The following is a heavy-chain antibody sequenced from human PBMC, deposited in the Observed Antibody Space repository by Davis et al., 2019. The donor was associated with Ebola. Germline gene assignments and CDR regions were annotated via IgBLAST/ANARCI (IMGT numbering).Heavy chain of an antibody. V-gene: IGHV4-34*01. CDR2: ITHSGIS. CDR1: GGSFSGYY. J-gene: IGHJ6*02. CDR3: ARGRKGYYYYGMDV. Sequence: SETLSLTCAVYGGSFSGYYWSWIRQPPGKGLEWIGEITHSGISNYNPSLKSRVTISVDTSKNQFSLKLSSVTAADTAVYYCARGRKGYYYYGMDVWGQGTTVTVSS.